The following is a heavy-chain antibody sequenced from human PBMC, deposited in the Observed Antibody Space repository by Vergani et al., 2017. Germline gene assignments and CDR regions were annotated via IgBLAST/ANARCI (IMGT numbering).Heavy chain of an antibody. Sequence: VHLAESGGGLVQPGTSLRLSCVVSGFALNRHAMYWVRQAPGKGLEWVVGISFDGTNEYYPDLVKGRFTISRDIAKNTLYLQVRSLRLEDTGVYHCVRDRGLCAGGRCYTEAWDYWGQGTPVTVSS. J-gene: IGHJ4*02. D-gene: IGHD2-2*02. V-gene: IGHV3-30-3*01. CDR2: ISFDGTNE. CDR3: VRDRGLCAGGRCYTEAWDY. CDR1: GFALNRHA.